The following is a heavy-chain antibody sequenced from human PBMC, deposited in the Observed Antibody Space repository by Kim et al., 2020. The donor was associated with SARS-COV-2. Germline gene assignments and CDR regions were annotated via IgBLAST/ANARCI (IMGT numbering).Heavy chain of an antibody. CDR3: AKYHYGSGSAYCYGMDV. Sequence: GGSLRLSCAASGFTFSSYGMHWVRQAPGKGLEWVAVISYDGSNKYYADSVKGRFTISRDNSKNTLYLQMNSLRAEDTAVYYCAKYHYGSGSAYCYGMDVWGQGTTSPSP. CDR1: GFTFSSYG. J-gene: IGHJ6*02. D-gene: IGHD3-10*01. CDR2: ISYDGSNK. V-gene: IGHV3-30*18.